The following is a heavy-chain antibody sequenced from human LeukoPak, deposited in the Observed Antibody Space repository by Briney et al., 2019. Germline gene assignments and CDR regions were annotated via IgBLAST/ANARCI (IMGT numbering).Heavy chain of an antibody. CDR2: INHSGST. D-gene: IGHD1-26*01. J-gene: IGHJ5*02. CDR1: GGSFSGYY. CDR3: ARGSGTFDP. V-gene: IGHV4-34*01. Sequence: SETLSLTCAVYGGSFSGYYWSWIRQPPGKGLEWNGEINHSGSTNYNPSLKSRVTISVDTSKNQFSLKLSSVTAADTAVYYCARGSGTFDPWGQGTLVTVSS.